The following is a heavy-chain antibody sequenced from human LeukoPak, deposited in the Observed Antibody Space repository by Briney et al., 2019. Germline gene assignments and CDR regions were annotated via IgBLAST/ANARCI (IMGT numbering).Heavy chain of an antibody. CDR2: IIPIFGTA. D-gene: IGHD3-22*01. Sequence: HRASVKVSCKASGGTFSSYAISWVRQAPGQGLEWMGGIIPIFGTANYAQKFQGRVTITADESTSTAYMELSSLRSEDTAVYYCASGYYDSSGYCPLDYWGQGTLVTVSS. CDR3: ASGYYDSSGYCPLDY. CDR1: GGTFSSYA. V-gene: IGHV1-69*01. J-gene: IGHJ4*02.